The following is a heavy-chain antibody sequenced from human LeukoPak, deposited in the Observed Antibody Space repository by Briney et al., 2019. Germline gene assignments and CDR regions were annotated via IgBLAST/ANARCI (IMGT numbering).Heavy chain of an antibody. CDR2: ISSSGSTA. CDR3: TRGYDISDY. Sequence: GGSLRLSCAASGLTFSSYSMNWVRQAPGKGLEWVSYISSSGSTAYYADSVKGRFTISRDNAKSSLYLQMNSLRVDDTAMYYCTRGYDISDYWGQGTVVTVSS. J-gene: IGHJ4*02. V-gene: IGHV3-48*04. D-gene: IGHD3-9*01. CDR1: GLTFSSYS.